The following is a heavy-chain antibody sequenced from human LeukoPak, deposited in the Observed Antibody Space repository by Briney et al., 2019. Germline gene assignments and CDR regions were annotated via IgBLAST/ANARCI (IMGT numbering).Heavy chain of an antibody. Sequence: PSETLSLTCAVYGGSFSGYYWSWIRQPPGKGLDWIGEINHSGSTNYNPSLKSRVTISVDTSKNQFSLKLSSVTAADTAVYYCARPGEGYCSSTSCYAWYYFDYWGQGTLVTVSS. CDR1: GGSFSGYY. CDR3: ARPGEGYCSSTSCYAWYYFDY. CDR2: INHSGST. J-gene: IGHJ4*02. V-gene: IGHV4-34*01. D-gene: IGHD2-2*01.